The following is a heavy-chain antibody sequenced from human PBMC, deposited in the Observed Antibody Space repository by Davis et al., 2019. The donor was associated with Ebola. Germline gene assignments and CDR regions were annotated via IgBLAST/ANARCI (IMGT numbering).Heavy chain of an antibody. CDR2: ISTSSSSI. Sequence: GESLKISCAASGFTFSSYSMNWVRQAPGKGLEWVSYISTSSSSIFYADSVKGRFTISRDNAKNSLFLQMNSLRDEDTAVYYCARLNRYGDYTYFYYYYGMDVWGQGTTVTVSS. D-gene: IGHD4-17*01. CDR3: ARLNRYGDYTYFYYYYGMDV. CDR1: GFTFSSYS. V-gene: IGHV3-48*02. J-gene: IGHJ6*02.